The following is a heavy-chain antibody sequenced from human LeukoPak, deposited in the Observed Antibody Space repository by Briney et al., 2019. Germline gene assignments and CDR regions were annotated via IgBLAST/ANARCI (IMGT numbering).Heavy chain of an antibody. CDR2: IRGGGGST. CDR1: GFTFSSYA. CDR3: AKDYYGDLYYFDY. V-gene: IGHV3-23*01. D-gene: IGHD4-17*01. J-gene: IGHJ4*02. Sequence: GGSLRLSCAASGFTFSSYAMSWVRQAPGKGLEWVSGIRGGGGSTDYADSVGGRFTIARDNSKNTLYLQMNSLRAEDTAVYYCAKDYYGDLYYFDYWGQGTLVTVSS.